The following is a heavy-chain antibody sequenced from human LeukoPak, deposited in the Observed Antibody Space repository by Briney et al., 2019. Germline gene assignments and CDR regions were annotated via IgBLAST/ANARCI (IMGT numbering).Heavy chain of an antibody. Sequence: SETLSLTCTVSGGSISSTSYYWGWIRQPPGKGLEWIGYIYSSGSTNYNPSLKSRVTMSVDTSKNQFSLKVSSVTAADTAVYYCARVFDSGSQAYFYYMDVWGKGTTVTIFS. CDR3: ARVFDSGSQAYFYYMDV. CDR2: IYSSGST. V-gene: IGHV4-61*05. J-gene: IGHJ6*03. D-gene: IGHD3-10*01. CDR1: GGSISSTSYY.